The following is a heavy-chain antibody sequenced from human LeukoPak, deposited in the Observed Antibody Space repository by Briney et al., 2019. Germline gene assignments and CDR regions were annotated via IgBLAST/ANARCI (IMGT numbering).Heavy chain of an antibody. CDR2: IYYSGST. V-gene: IGHV4-59*08. D-gene: IGHD3-10*01. Sequence: SETLSLTCTVSGGSISSYYWSWIRQPPGKGLEWIGYIYYSGSTNYNPSLKSRVTISVDTSKNQFSLKLSSVTAADTAVYYCAATMVRGVHTHFDYCGQGTLVTVSS. CDR3: AATMVRGVHTHFDY. J-gene: IGHJ4*02. CDR1: GGSISSYY.